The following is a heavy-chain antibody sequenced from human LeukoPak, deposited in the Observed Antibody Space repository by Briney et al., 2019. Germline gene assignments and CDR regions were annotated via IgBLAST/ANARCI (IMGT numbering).Heavy chain of an antibody. CDR1: GFTFSSYS. Sequence: GGSLRLSCAASGFTFSSYSMNWVRQAPGKGLEWVSSISSSSSYIYYADSVKGRFTISRDNAKNSLYLQMNSLRAEDTAVYYCASYDFWSGPPSDYWGQGTLVTVSS. CDR3: ASYDFWSGPPSDY. D-gene: IGHD3-3*01. J-gene: IGHJ4*02. CDR2: ISSSSSYI. V-gene: IGHV3-21*01.